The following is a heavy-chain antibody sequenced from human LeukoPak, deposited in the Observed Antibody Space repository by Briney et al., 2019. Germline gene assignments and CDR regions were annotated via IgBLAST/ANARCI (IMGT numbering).Heavy chain of an antibody. CDR3: ARGPFAYSSPAAAFDI. V-gene: IGHV3-74*01. J-gene: IGHJ3*02. CDR2: INSDVSTT. CDR1: GFTLSSYW. Sequence: GGCLRLSCAASGFTLSSYWMHWVRQAPGKGLLWVSRINSDVSTTTYADSVKGRFTVSRDSAKNTLYLQMNSLRAEDTAVYYCARGPFAYSSPAAAFDIWGQGTMVTVSS. D-gene: IGHD6-13*01.